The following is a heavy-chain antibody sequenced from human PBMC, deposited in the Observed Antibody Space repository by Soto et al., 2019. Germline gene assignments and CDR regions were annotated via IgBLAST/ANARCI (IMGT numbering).Heavy chain of an antibody. CDR2: ISSSSSYI. V-gene: IGHV3-21*01. J-gene: IGHJ4*02. D-gene: IGHD4-17*01. CDR1: GFTFSSYS. CDR3: ARVDYGDYYFDY. Sequence: EVQLVESGGGLVKPGGSLRLSCAASGFTFSSYSMNWVRQAPGKGLEWVSSISSSSSYIYYADSVKGRFTISRDNAKNSLYLQMNSLRAEDTAVYYCARVDYGDYYFDYWGQGTLVTVSS.